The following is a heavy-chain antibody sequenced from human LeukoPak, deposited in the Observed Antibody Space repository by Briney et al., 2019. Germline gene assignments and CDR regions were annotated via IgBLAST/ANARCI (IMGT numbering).Heavy chain of an antibody. V-gene: IGHV4-4*07. Sequence: SETLSLTCTVSGGSISSYYWSWIRRPAGKGLEWIGRIYTSGSTNYNPSLKSRVTMSVDTSKNQFSLKLSSVTAADTAVYYCGRDRGLWFGESAGFDPWGQGTLVTVSS. CDR1: GGSISSYY. J-gene: IGHJ5*02. CDR2: IYTSGST. D-gene: IGHD3-10*01. CDR3: GRDRGLWFGESAGFDP.